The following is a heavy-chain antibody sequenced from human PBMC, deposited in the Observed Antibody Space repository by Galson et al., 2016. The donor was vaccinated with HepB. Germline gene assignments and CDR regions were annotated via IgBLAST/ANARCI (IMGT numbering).Heavy chain of an antibody. Sequence: SLRLSCAVSGFIFSNFWMHWVRQAPGKGLVWVARIDIDGSGIRYAESVKGRFTISRDNAKNTLYLQMDSLRVDDTAVYYCIIDWRKGAYDRWGQGTLVTVAS. J-gene: IGHJ5*02. D-gene: IGHD4/OR15-4a*01. V-gene: IGHV3-74*01. CDR1: GFIFSNFW. CDR3: IIDWRKGAYDR. CDR2: IDIDGSGI.